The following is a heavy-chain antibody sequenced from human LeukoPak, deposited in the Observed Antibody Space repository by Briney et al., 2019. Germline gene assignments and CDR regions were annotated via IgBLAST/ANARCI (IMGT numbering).Heavy chain of an antibody. CDR2: IYYSGST. D-gene: IGHD5-18*01. CDR3: ARGGYSYGLVDY. J-gene: IGHJ4*02. Sequence: PQTLSLTCTVSGGSISSGGYYWSWIRQHPGKGLEWIGYIYYSGSTYYNPSLKSRVTISVDTSKNQFSLKLSSVTAADTAVYYCARGGYSYGLVDYWGQGTLVTVSS. CDR1: GGSISSGGYY. V-gene: IGHV4-31*03.